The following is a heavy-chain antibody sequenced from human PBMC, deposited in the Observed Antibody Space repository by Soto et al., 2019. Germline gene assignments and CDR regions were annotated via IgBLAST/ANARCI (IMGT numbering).Heavy chain of an antibody. CDR1: GYTFSNYW. CDR2: IYPRDSDS. J-gene: IGHJ4*02. CDR3: ARKFAPEFFDS. V-gene: IGHV5-51*01. D-gene: IGHD3-10*01. Sequence: GESLKISCKASGYTFSNYWITWVRQMPGKGLEWMGIIYPRDSDSKYSPAFQGQVTFSVDKSIDTAYLQWTSLEASDTAIYFCARKFAPEFFDSWGQGTLVTSPQ.